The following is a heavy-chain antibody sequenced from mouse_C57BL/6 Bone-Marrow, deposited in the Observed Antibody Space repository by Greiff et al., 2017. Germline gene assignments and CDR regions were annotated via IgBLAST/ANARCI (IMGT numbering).Heavy chain of an antibody. CDR3: ARSIITTVVEGY. D-gene: IGHD1-1*01. Sequence: QVQLQQPGAELVRPGTSVKLSCKASGYTFTSYWMHWVKQRPGQGLEWIGVIDPSDSYTNYNQKFKGKATLTVDTSSSTAYMQLSSLTSEDSAVYYCARSIITTVVEGYWGQGTTLTVSS. CDR2: IDPSDSYT. V-gene: IGHV1-59*01. J-gene: IGHJ2*01. CDR1: GYTFTSYW.